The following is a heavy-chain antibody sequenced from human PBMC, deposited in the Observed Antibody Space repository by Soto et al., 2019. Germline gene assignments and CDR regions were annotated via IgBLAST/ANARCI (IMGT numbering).Heavy chain of an antibody. J-gene: IGHJ6*02. CDR1: GYTFTSYY. D-gene: IGHD2-2*01. Sequence: ASVKVSCKASGYTFTSYYMHWVRQAPGQGLEWMGIINASGGRTSYAQKFQGRVTTTRDTSTSTVYMELSSLRSEDTALYYCARGYCTSPSCPYGMDVWGQGTTVTVSS. CDR2: INASGGRT. V-gene: IGHV1-46*01. CDR3: ARGYCTSPSCPYGMDV.